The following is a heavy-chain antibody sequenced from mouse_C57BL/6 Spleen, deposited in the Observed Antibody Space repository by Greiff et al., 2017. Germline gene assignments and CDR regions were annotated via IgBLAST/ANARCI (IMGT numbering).Heavy chain of an antibody. CDR1: GYAFSSSW. Sequence: QVQLQQSGPELVKPGASVKISCKASGYAFSSSWMNWVKQRPGKGLEWIGRIYPGDGDTKYNGKLKGKAPLTADKSSSKAYMQLSSRTSEDSAVYFCASPYYYGSSYYAMDYWGQGTSVTVSS. J-gene: IGHJ4*01. V-gene: IGHV1-82*01. CDR2: IYPGDGDT. D-gene: IGHD1-1*01. CDR3: ASPYYYGSSYYAMDY.